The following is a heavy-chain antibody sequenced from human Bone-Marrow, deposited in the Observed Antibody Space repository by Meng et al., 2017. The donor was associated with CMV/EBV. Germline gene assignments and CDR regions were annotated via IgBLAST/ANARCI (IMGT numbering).Heavy chain of an antibody. CDR1: GFTFSRYW. J-gene: IGHJ6*02. V-gene: IGHV3-7*01. Sequence: GESLKISCAASGFTFSRYWMSWVRQAPGKGLEWVANIKEDGSERYYVDSVKGRFTISRDNAKNSLYLQMNSLRAEDTAVYYCASPYCSSTSCYHYYYGMDVWGQGTTVTVSS. CDR3: ASPYCSSTSCYHYYYGMDV. CDR2: IKEDGSER. D-gene: IGHD2-2*01.